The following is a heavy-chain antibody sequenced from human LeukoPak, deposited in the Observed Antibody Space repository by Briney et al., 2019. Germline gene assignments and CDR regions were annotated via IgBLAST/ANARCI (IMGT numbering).Heavy chain of an antibody. Sequence: SETLSLTCAVYGGSFSVYYWSWIRQPPGKGLEWMGEINHSGSTNYNPSLKSRVTISVDTSKTQFSLKLSSVTAADTAVYYCARDRILTGYYYDAFDIWGQGTMVTVSS. D-gene: IGHD3-9*01. CDR1: GGSFSVYY. CDR2: INHSGST. J-gene: IGHJ3*02. V-gene: IGHV4-34*01. CDR3: ARDRILTGYYYDAFDI.